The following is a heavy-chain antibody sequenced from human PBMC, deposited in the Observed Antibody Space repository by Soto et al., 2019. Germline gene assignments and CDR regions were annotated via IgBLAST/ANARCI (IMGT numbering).Heavy chain of an antibody. V-gene: IGHV1-69*06. J-gene: IGHJ6*02. CDR1: GGTFSSYA. CDR2: IIPIFGTA. CDR3: ASALGELHLYYYGMDV. Sequence: QVQLVQSGAEVKKPGSSVKVSCKASGGTFSSYAISWVRQAPGQGLEWMGGIIPIFGTANYAQKFQGRVTITADKSTSRAYMELSSLRSEDTAVYYCASALGELHLYYYGMDVWGQGTTVTVSS. D-gene: IGHD3-10*01.